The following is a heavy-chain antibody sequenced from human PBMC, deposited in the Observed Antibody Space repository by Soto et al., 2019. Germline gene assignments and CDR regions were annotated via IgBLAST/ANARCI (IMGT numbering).Heavy chain of an antibody. CDR1: GGTFSSYA. J-gene: IGHJ6*02. Sequence: GASVKVSCKASGGTFSSYAISWVRQAPGQGLEWMGGIIPIFGTANYAQKFQGRVTITADESTSTAYMELSSLRSEDTAVYYCAGYYDFWSGYSTDHYYGMDVWGQGTTVTVSS. V-gene: IGHV1-69*13. CDR3: AGYYDFWSGYSTDHYYGMDV. D-gene: IGHD3-3*01. CDR2: IIPIFGTA.